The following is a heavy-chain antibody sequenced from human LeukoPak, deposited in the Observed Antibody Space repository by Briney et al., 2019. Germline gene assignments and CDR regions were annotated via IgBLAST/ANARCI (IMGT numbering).Heavy chain of an antibody. CDR1: GFTFSSYS. CDR3: ARGSSYPQHDADY. V-gene: IGHV3-21*01. CDR2: ISSSSSYI. J-gene: IGHJ4*02. Sequence: PGGSLRLSCAASGFTFSSYSMNWVRQAPGKGLEWVSSISSSSSYIYYADSVKGRFTISRDNAKNSLYLQMNSLRAEDTAVYYCARGSSYPQHDADYWGQGTLVTVSS. D-gene: IGHD6-13*01.